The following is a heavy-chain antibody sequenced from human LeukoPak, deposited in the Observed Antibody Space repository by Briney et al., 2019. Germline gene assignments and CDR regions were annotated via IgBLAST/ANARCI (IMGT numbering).Heavy chain of an antibody. J-gene: IGHJ4*02. V-gene: IGHV4-59*01. CDR3: ARGWGPFDY. CDR2: IYYSGST. D-gene: IGHD7-27*01. CDR1: GGSISSYY. Sequence: SETLSLTCTVSGGSISSYYRSWIRQPPGKGLEWIGYIYYSGSTNYNPSLKSRVTISVDTSKNQFSLKLSSVTAADTAVYYCARGWGPFDYWGQGTLVTVSS.